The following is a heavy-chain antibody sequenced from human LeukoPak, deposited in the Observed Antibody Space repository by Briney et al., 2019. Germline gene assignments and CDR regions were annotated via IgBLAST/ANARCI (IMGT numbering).Heavy chain of an antibody. CDR1: GFTVSSNY. V-gene: IGHV3-66*04. J-gene: IGHJ4*02. D-gene: IGHD3-3*01. CDR2: IYSGGST. CDR3: ARQDEEWFDY. Sequence: GGSLRLSCAASGFTVSSNYMSWVRQAPGKGLECVSIIYSGGSTYYADSVKGRFTISRDNSKNTLYLQMNSQRAEDTAVYYCARQDEEWFDYWGQGTLVTVSS.